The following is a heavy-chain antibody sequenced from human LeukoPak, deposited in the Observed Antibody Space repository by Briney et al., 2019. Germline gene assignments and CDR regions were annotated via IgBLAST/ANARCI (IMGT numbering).Heavy chain of an antibody. V-gene: IGHV3-23*01. CDR3: AKSYVLRFLEWSLFDP. J-gene: IGHJ5*02. CDR1: GFTFSSYA. CDR2: ISGSGGST. D-gene: IGHD3-3*01. Sequence: PGGSLRLSCAASGFTFSSYAMSWVRQAPGKGLEWVSAISGSGGSTYYADSVKGRFTISRDNSKNTLYLQMNSLRAEDTAVYYCAKSYVLRFLEWSLFDPWGQGTLATVSS.